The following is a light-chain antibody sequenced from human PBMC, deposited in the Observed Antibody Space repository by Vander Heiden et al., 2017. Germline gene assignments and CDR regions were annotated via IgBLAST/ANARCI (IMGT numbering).Light chain of an antibody. J-gene: IGKJ4*01. CDR3: QQSYSTPLV. CDR2: AGA. CDR1: QNIDGF. Sequence: IQITQSPSSLSASVGDRVTISCRASQNIDGFVNWYQQKPGKAPKLLIFAGASLQTGVPSRFSGRASGTHFTLTISGLQPDDFASYYCQQSYSTPLVFGGGTKVEVK. V-gene: IGKV1-39*01.